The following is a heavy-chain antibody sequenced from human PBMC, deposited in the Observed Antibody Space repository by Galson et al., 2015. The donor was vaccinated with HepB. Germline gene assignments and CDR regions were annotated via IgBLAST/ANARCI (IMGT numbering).Heavy chain of an antibody. V-gene: IGHV3-30*02. CDR1: GFTFSTYG. Sequence: SLRLSCAASGFTFSTYGMHWVRQAPGKGLEWVAFIRHDGNDKYYADSVKGRFTISRDNSKNTLFLQMNSLRTEDTAVYYCAKDGSGWACPDSWGQGTLVTVSS. CDR2: IRHDGNDK. J-gene: IGHJ4*02. CDR3: AKDGSGWACPDS. D-gene: IGHD6-19*01.